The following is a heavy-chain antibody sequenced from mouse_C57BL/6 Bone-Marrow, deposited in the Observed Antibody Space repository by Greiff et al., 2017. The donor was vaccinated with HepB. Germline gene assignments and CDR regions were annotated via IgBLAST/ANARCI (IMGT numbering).Heavy chain of an antibody. CDR1: GYSITSGYY. V-gene: IGHV3-6*01. J-gene: IGHJ4*01. CDR3: ARPSFYGYAMDY. CDR2: ISYDGSN. D-gene: IGHD1-1*01. Sequence: EVKLQESGPGLVKPSQSLSLTCSVTGYSITSGYYWNWIRQFPGNKLEWMGYISYDGSNNYNPSLKNRISITRDTSKNQFFLKLNSVITEDTATYYCARPSFYGYAMDYWGQGTSVTVSS.